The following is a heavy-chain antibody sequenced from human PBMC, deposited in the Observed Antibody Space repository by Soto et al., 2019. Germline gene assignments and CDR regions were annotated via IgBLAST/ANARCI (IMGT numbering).Heavy chain of an antibody. CDR3: ARQVYGDYLGGNWFDP. Sequence: PGESLKISCKGSGYTFTDYWIGWVRQLPGKGLEWMGIIYPGDSDTRYSPSFQGHVTITVDKSTSTAYLQWNTLKASDTAMYFCARQVYGDYLGGNWFDPWGQGAPVTVSS. J-gene: IGHJ5*02. D-gene: IGHD4-17*01. V-gene: IGHV5-51*01. CDR1: GYTFTDYW. CDR2: IYPGDSDT.